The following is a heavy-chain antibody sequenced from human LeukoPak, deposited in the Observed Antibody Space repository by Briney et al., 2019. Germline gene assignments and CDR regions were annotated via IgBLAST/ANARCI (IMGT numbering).Heavy chain of an antibody. Sequence: SETLSLTCTVSGGSISSYYWSWIRQPPGKGLEGIGYIYYSGSTNYNPSLKSRVTISVDTSKNQFSLKLSSVTAADTAVYYCARARCSGGSCYWGWFDPWGQGTLVTVSS. CDR3: ARARCSGGSCYWGWFDP. D-gene: IGHD2-15*01. CDR1: GGSISSYY. J-gene: IGHJ5*02. V-gene: IGHV4-59*01. CDR2: IYYSGST.